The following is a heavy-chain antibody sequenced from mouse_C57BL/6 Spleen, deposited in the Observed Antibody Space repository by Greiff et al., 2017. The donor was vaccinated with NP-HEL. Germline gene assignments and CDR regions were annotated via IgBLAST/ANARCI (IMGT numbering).Heavy chain of an antibody. CDR2: INPYNGGT. CDR3: ARDGYGSSYGYFDV. Sequence: EVQLQQSGPVLVKPGASVKMSCKASGYTFTDYYMNWVKQSHGKSLEWIGVINPYNGGTSYNQKFKGKATLTVDKSSSTAYMELNSLTSEDSAVYYCARDGYGSSYGYFDVWGTGTTVTVSS. D-gene: IGHD1-1*01. J-gene: IGHJ1*03. V-gene: IGHV1-19*01. CDR1: GYTFTDYY.